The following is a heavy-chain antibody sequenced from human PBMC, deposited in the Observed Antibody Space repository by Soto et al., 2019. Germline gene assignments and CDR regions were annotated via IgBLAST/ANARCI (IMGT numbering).Heavy chain of an antibody. CDR2: ISYDGSNK. J-gene: IGHJ4*02. D-gene: IGHD6-19*01. Sequence: SLRLSCAASGFTFSSYGMHWVRQAPGKGLEWVAVISYDGSNKYYADSVKGRFTISRDNSKNTLYLQMNSLRAEDTAVYYCAKTAYSSGWNPFDYWGQGTLVTVSS. V-gene: IGHV3-30*18. CDR3: AKTAYSSGWNPFDY. CDR1: GFTFSSYG.